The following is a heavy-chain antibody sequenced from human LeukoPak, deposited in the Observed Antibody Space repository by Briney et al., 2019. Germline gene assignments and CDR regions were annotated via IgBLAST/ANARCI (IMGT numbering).Heavy chain of an antibody. D-gene: IGHD3-22*01. CDR3: ARDPEYYYDSSGEAMSDY. Sequence: GGSLRFSCAASGFTFSSYSMNWVRQAPGKGLEWVSSISSSSSYISYADSVKGRFTISRDNAKNSLYLQMNSLRAEDTAVYYCARDPEYYYDSSGEAMSDYWGQGTLVTVSS. CDR1: GFTFSSYS. CDR2: ISSSSSYI. V-gene: IGHV3-21*01. J-gene: IGHJ4*02.